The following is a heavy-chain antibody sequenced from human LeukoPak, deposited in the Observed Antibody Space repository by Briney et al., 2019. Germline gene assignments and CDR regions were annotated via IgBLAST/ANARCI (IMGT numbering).Heavy chain of an antibody. D-gene: IGHD3-3*01. J-gene: IGHJ4*02. V-gene: IGHV3-20*04. Sequence: PGGSLRLSCAASGFRFDDHGMNWVRQAPGKGLEWVSGINWNGGTTGYVDSVKGRFTISRDNAKNSLYLQMNSLRAEDTALYYCVKEILEWILPDYWGQGTLVTVSS. CDR2: INWNGGTT. CDR1: GFRFDDHG. CDR3: VKEILEWILPDY.